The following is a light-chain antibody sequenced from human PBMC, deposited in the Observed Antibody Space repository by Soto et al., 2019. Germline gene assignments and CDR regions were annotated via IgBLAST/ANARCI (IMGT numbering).Light chain of an antibody. J-gene: IGLJ3*02. V-gene: IGLV1-47*02. CDR2: SNN. Sequence: QSVLTQPPSASGTPGQRVTISCSGSSSNIGGNYVYWYQQVPGTAPKLLIYSNNQRPSGVPDRFSASKSGTSASLAISGLRSEDEATYYCATWDDSLNNPVFGGGTKVTVL. CDR3: ATWDDSLNNPV. CDR1: SSNIGGNY.